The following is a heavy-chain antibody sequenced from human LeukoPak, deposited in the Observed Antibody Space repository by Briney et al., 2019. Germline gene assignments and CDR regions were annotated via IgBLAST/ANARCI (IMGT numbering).Heavy chain of an antibody. Sequence: GGSLRRSCAASGFTVSKNYMSWVRQAPGKGLEWVSVIYTGGSTSYADSVKGRFTISRDNSKNTLYLQMNSLRADDTAVYYCARAFRGAVGFDYWGQGTLVTVSS. V-gene: IGHV3-53*01. CDR2: IYTGGST. D-gene: IGHD3-16*01. CDR1: GFTVSKNY. J-gene: IGHJ4*02. CDR3: ARAFRGAVGFDY.